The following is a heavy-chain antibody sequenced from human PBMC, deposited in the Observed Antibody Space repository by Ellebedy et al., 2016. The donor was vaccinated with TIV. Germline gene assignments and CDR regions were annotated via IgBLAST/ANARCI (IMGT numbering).Heavy chain of an antibody. V-gene: IGHV3-48*01. CDR1: GFMFSLYS. J-gene: IGHJ4*02. D-gene: IGHD4-11*01. Sequence: PGGSLRLSCTASGFMFSLYSMTWVRQAQGKGLEWIAFISGNSNTVYYADSVKGRFTVSRDNDRNSLYLQMNILRGEDTAGYYCARDSNTWDLDYWGQGTLVTVSS. CDR2: ISGNSNTV. CDR3: ARDSNTWDLDY.